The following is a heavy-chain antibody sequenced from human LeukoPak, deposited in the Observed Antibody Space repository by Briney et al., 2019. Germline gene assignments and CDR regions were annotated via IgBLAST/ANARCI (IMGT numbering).Heavy chain of an antibody. J-gene: IGHJ3*02. Sequence: ASVKVSCKTSGYRFITFGINWVRQAPGQGLEWMGWISAYNGNTNYAQKLQGRVTMTTDTSTSTAYMELRSLRSDDTAVYYCAKAVRGLGAFDIWGQGTMVTVSS. CDR2: ISAYNGNT. D-gene: IGHD3-10*01. V-gene: IGHV1-18*01. CDR1: GYRFITFG. CDR3: AKAVRGLGAFDI.